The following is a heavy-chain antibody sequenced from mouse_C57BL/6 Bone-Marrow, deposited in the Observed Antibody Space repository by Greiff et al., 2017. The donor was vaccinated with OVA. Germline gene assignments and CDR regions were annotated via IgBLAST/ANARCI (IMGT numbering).Heavy chain of an antibody. J-gene: IGHJ2*01. Sequence: EVKLMESGGDLVKPGGSLKLSCAASGFTFSSYGMSWVRQTPDKRLEWVATISSGGSYTYYPDSVKGRFTISRDNAKNTLYLQMSSLKSEDTAMYYCARRGLGRRFDYGGQGTTLTVSS. CDR3: ARRGLGRRFDY. D-gene: IGHD4-1*01. CDR1: GFTFSSYG. CDR2: ISSGGSYT. V-gene: IGHV5-6*02.